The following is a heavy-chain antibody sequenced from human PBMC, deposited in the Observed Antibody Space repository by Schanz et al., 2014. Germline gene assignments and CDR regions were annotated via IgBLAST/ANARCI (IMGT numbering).Heavy chain of an antibody. CDR2: LSEGGGGT. CDR3: AKAADWPVTRFDP. CDR1: GFTFSNYA. D-gene: IGHD3-9*01. Sequence: EMQLLESGGGLVQPGGSLRLSCAGSGFTFSNYAMTWVRQAPGKGLEWVSALSEGGGGTHYADSVRGRFTISSDSSKNTLYLQMSSLRADDTAVYYCAKAADWPVTRFDPWGQGTLVTVSS. J-gene: IGHJ5*02. V-gene: IGHV3-23*01.